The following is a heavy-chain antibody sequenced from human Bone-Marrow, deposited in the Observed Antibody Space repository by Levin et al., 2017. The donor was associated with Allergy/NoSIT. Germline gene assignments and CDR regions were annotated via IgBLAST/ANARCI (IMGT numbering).Heavy chain of an antibody. Sequence: SQTLSLTCTVSGGSISSYYWSWIRQPPGKGLEWIGYIYYSGSTNYNPSLKSRVTISVDTSKNQFSLKLSSVTAADTAVYYCARGGLGSSSWYGEGSFDYWGQGTLVTVSS. CDR2: IYYSGST. CDR3: ARGGLGSSSWYGEGSFDY. CDR1: GGSISSYY. D-gene: IGHD6-13*01. J-gene: IGHJ4*02. V-gene: IGHV4-59*01.